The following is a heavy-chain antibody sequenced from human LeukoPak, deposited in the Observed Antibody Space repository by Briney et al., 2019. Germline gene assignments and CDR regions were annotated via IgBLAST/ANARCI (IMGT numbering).Heavy chain of an antibody. CDR2: IYYSGST. CDR3: ARFAQDFYDY. Sequence: SETLSLTCTVSGDSISSYYWSWIRQPPPKGLEWIGYIYYSGSTNFNPSPKSRVTISLDTSKNQFSLKLTSVTAADTAVYYCARFAQDFYDYWGQGTLVTVSS. CDR1: GDSISSYY. J-gene: IGHJ4*02. V-gene: IGHV4-59*08. D-gene: IGHD2/OR15-2a*01.